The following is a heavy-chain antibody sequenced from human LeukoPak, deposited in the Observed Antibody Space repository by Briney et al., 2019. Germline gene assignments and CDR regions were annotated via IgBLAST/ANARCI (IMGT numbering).Heavy chain of an antibody. Sequence: PGGSLRLSCAASGFTFSSYAMSWVRQAPGKGLEWVSAISGSGGSTYYADSVKGRFTISRDNSKNTSYLQMNSLRAEDTAVYYCAKDLGYRGYDSLDYWGQGTLVTVSS. CDR2: ISGSGGST. CDR1: GFTFSSYA. J-gene: IGHJ4*02. V-gene: IGHV3-23*01. D-gene: IGHD5-12*01. CDR3: AKDLGYRGYDSLDY.